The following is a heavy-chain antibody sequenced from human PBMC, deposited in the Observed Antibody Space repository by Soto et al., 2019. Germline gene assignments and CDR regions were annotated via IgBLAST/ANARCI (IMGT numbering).Heavy chain of an antibody. Sequence: SETLSLTCAVYGGSFSGYYWSWIRQPPGKGLEWIGEINHSGSTNYNPSLKSRVTISVDTSKNQFSLKLSSVTAADTAVYYCARPGRIAAAGIDYWGQGTLVTVSS. J-gene: IGHJ4*02. CDR2: INHSGST. CDR3: ARPGRIAAAGIDY. CDR1: GGSFSGYY. D-gene: IGHD6-13*01. V-gene: IGHV4-34*01.